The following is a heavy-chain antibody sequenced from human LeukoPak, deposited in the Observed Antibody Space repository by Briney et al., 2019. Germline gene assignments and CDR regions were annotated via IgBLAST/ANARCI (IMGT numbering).Heavy chain of an antibody. Sequence: PSQTLSLTCTVSGGSISSGSHYWSWIRQPAGKGLEWIGSIYHSGSTYYNPSLKSRVTISVDTSKNQFSLKLSSVTAADTAVYYCARRRGYYYDSSGFNDAFDIWGQGTMLTVSS. CDR2: IYHSGST. D-gene: IGHD3-22*01. V-gene: IGHV4-61*02. CDR3: ARRRGYYYDSSGFNDAFDI. CDR1: GGSISSGSHY. J-gene: IGHJ3*02.